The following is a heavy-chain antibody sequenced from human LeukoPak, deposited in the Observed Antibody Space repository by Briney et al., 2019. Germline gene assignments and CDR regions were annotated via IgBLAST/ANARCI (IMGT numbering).Heavy chain of an antibody. CDR1: GYTFTSYA. D-gene: IGHD3-16*01. V-gene: IGHV1-3*01. CDR3: ARDGVTPDAFDI. CDR2: INAGNGNT. J-gene: IGHJ3*02. Sequence: GASVKVSCKASGYTFTSYAMHWVRQAPGQRLEWMGWINAGNGNTEYSQKFQGRVTITRDTSASTAYMELSSLRSEDTAVYYCARDGVTPDAFDIWGQGTMVTVSS.